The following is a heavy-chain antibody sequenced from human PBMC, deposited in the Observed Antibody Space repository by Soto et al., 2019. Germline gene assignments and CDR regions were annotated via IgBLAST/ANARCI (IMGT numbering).Heavy chain of an antibody. J-gene: IGHJ4*02. CDR2: IYYSGGT. CDR1: GVSISSVDYY. D-gene: IGHD2-8*01. CDR3: ARGNDAAKAGY. V-gene: IGHV4-31*03. Sequence: SETLSLTCTVSGVSISSVDYYWSWFRQHPGKGLDFIGYIYYSGGTHSNPSLQSRVTISLDTSRNQFSLKLRSVTAADTAVYYCARGNDAAKAGYWGRGTLVTVSS.